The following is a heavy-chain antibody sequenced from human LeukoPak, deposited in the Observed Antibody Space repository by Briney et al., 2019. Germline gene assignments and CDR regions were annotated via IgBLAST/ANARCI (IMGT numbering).Heavy chain of an antibody. CDR3: ARETLGAI. CDR2: IGTSGRYI. Sequence: GGSLRLSCAASGFTFSTYSMNWVRLAPGKGLEWVSSIGTSGRYIYYADSVKGRFTISRDNAKNSLYLQMNSLRAEDTAVYYCARETLGAIWGQGTMLTVSS. V-gene: IGHV3-21*01. CDR1: GFTFSTYS. D-gene: IGHD3-16*01. J-gene: IGHJ3*02.